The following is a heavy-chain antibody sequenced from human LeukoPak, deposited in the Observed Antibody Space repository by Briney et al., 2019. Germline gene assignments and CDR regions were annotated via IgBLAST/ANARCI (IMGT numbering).Heavy chain of an antibody. CDR1: GGSLSGYY. V-gene: IGHV4-34*01. CDR2: INHGEST. CDR3: ARGRTYYYDTSGYYPSIYYGMDV. J-gene: IGHJ6*02. Sequence: KASETLSLTCAVSGGSLSGYYWYWIRQPPGKGLEWIGEINHGESTNYNPSLKSRATLSVDTSKNQFSLKLTSVTAADTAVYYCARGRTYYYDTSGYYPSIYYGMDVWGQGTTVIVSS. D-gene: IGHD3-22*01.